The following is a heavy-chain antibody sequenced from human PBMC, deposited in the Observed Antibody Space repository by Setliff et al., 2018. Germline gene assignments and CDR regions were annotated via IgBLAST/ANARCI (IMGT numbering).Heavy chain of an antibody. J-gene: IGHJ4*02. Sequence: SETLSLTCTVSGGSISSSSYYWGWIRQPPGKGLEWIGGIYYSGSTYYNPSLKSRVTISVDTSKNQFSLKLSSVTAADTAVYYCARLSQGDGYNYRYYFDYWGQGTLVTVSS. CDR2: IYYSGST. CDR1: GGSISSSSYY. D-gene: IGHD1-1*01. V-gene: IGHV4-39*01. CDR3: ARLSQGDGYNYRYYFDY.